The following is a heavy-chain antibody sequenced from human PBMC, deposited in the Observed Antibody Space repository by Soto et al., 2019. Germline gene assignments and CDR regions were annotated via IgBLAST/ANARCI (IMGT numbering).Heavy chain of an antibody. Sequence: GASVKVSCKASGYTFTRYGISWVRQAPGQGLEWMGWISGYSGDTNYAQKFQGRVSMTIDTSTTTAYMELRSLTSDDTAVYYCAKNGQPPYYYYGLDVWGQGTKVTSP. CDR2: ISGYSGDT. CDR1: GYTFTRYG. V-gene: IGHV1-18*01. J-gene: IGHJ6*02. D-gene: IGHD2-8*01. CDR3: AKNGQPPYYYYGLDV.